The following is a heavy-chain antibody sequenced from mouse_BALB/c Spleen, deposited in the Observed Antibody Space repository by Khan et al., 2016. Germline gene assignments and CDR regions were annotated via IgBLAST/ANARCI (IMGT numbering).Heavy chain of an antibody. Sequence: EVELVESGGGLVQPGGSRKLSCAASGFTFSSFGMHWVRQAPKKGLEWVAYMSSGSSTIYYVDTVKGRFTISRDNPKNPLFLQMTSLRSEDTATYYCVRSGGNFHWYFDVWGAGTSVTVSS. CDR3: VRSGGNFHWYFDV. J-gene: IGHJ1*01. CDR2: MSSGSSTI. V-gene: IGHV5-17*02. D-gene: IGHD2-1*01. CDR1: GFTFSSFG.